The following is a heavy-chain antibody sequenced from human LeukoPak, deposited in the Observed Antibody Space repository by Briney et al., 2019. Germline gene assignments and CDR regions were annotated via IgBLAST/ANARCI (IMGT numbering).Heavy chain of an antibody. CDR2: ISDSGGRT. D-gene: IGHD2-2*01. J-gene: IGHJ4*02. V-gene: IGHV3-23*01. CDR3: ARDPGSSAFDY. Sequence: GGSLRLSCAVSGITLSNYGMSWVRQAPGKGLEWVAGISDSGGRTNYADSVKGRFTISRDNPKSTLYLQMDSLRAEDTALYYCARDPGSSAFDYWGQGALVTVSS. CDR1: GITLSNYG.